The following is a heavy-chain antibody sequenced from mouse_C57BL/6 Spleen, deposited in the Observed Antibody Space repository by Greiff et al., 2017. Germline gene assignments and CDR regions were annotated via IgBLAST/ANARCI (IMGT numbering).Heavy chain of an antibody. CDR1: GYTFTCYW. J-gene: IGHJ2*01. D-gene: IGHD3-2*02. Sequence: QVHLQQPGAGLVRPGSSVKLSCKASGYTFTCYWMPWVKQRPIQGLEWIGNIDASDSDTHYNHKFKDKATLTVDKASSTAYMQLSSLTSEDAAVYYCAREAMCTGDLDYWGQGTTLTVSS. V-gene: IGHV1-52*01. CDR3: AREAMCTGDLDY. CDR2: IDASDSDT.